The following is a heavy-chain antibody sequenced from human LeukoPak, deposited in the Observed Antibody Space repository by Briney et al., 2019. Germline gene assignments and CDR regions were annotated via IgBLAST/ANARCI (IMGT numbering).Heavy chain of an antibody. J-gene: IGHJ4*02. D-gene: IGHD4-17*01. CDR3: ARGGYGDYDRVDY. Sequence: SVTVSCKASGGTFSSYAISWVRQAPGQGLEWMGRIIPILGIANYAQKFQGRVTITADKSTSTAYMELSSLRSEDTAVYYCARGGYGDYDRVDYWGQGTLVTVSS. CDR2: IIPILGIA. V-gene: IGHV1-69*04. CDR1: GGTFSSYA.